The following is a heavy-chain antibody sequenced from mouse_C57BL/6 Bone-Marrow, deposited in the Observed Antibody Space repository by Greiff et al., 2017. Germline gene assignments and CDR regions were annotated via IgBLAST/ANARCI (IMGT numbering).Heavy chain of an antibody. CDR2: IFPGSGST. V-gene: IGHV1-75*01. J-gene: IGHJ1*03. CDR1: GYTFTDYY. Sequence: VQLQQSGPELVKPGASVKISCKASGYTFTDYYINWVKQRPGQGLEWIGWIFPGSGSTYYNEKFKGKATLTVDKSSSTAYMLLSSLTSEDSAVYFCARLDLLWLRRDWYFDVWGTGTTVTVSS. D-gene: IGHD2-2*01. CDR3: ARLDLLWLRRDWYFDV.